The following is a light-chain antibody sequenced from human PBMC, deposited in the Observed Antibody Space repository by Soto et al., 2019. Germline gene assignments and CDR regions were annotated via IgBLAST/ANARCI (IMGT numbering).Light chain of an antibody. CDR2: DVS. V-gene: IGKV3-11*01. CDR3: QQRSDWPLT. J-gene: IGKJ5*01. CDR1: QSVTSY. Sequence: EIVFTHSSATLSFSPVERATLSCRASQSVTSYLAWYQQKPGQAPRLLIYDVSNRASGIPARFSGSGSETDFTLTISSLEPEDFAVYYCQQRSDWPLTFGQGTRLEI.